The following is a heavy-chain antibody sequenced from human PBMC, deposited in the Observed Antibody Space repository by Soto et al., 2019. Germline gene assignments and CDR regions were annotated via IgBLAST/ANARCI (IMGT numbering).Heavy chain of an antibody. V-gene: IGHV3-23*01. D-gene: IGHD2-15*01. CDR3: AKDSVRKDIVVVVATHFDY. CDR1: GFTFSSYA. Sequence: GGSLRLSCAASGFTFSSYAMSWVRQAPGKGLEWVSAISGSGGSTYYADSVKGRFTISRDNSKNTLYLQMNSLRAEDTAVYYCAKDSVRKDIVVVVATHFDYWGRGTLVTVSS. J-gene: IGHJ4*02. CDR2: ISGSGGST.